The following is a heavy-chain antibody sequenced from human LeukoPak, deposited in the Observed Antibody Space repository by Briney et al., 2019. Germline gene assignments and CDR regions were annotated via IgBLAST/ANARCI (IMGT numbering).Heavy chain of an antibody. V-gene: IGHV4-39*07. CDR1: GGSISSSSYY. CDR2: IYYSGST. Sequence: PSETLSLTCTVSGGSISSSSYYWGWIRQPPGKGLEWIGSIYYSGSTYYNPSLKSRVTISVDTSKNQFSLRLSSVTAADTAVYYCPSAITFGGVIVEQNWGQGTLVTVSS. CDR3: PSAITFGGVIVEQN. D-gene: IGHD3-16*02. J-gene: IGHJ4*02.